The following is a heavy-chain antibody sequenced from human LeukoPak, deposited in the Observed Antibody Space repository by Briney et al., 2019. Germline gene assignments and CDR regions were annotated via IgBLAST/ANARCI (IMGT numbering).Heavy chain of an antibody. J-gene: IGHJ4*02. CDR1: GGSISSSSYY. D-gene: IGHD3-22*01. CDR3: ARETYYYDSSGYYYAFDY. CDR2: IYYSGST. Sequence: SETLSLTCTVSGGSISSSSYYWGWIRQPPGKGLEWIGSIYYSGSTYYNPSLKSRVTISVDTSKNQFSLKLSSVTAADTAVYYCARETYYYDSSGYYYAFDYWGQGTLVTVSS. V-gene: IGHV4-39*07.